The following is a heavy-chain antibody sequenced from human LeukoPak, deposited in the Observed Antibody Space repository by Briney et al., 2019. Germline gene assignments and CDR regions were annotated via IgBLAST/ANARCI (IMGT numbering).Heavy chain of an antibody. CDR1: GGSISSYY. J-gene: IGHJ4*02. D-gene: IGHD3-9*01. CDR2: IYYSGST. Sequence: SETLSLTCTVSGGSISSYYWSWIRQPPGKGLEWIGYIYYSGSTNYNPSLKSRVTISVDTSKNQFSLKLSSVTAADTAVYYCAKEELRYFDWLSPFDYWGQGTLVTVSS. CDR3: AKEELRYFDWLSPFDY. V-gene: IGHV4-59*01.